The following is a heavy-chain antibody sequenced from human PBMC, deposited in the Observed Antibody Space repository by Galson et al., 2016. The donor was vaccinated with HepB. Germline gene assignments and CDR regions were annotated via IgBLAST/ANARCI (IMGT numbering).Heavy chain of an antibody. V-gene: IGHV3-21*01. CDR1: GFTFTRYT. Sequence: SLRLSCAASGFTFTRYTMNWVRQSPGKGLEWVSSISGGSSYKYYADSVKGRFTISRDHSKNSLYLQMNSLRAEDTAIYFCARPPGYSGTWYDAFDIWGPGTIVTVSS. D-gene: IGHD6-13*01. CDR3: ARPPGYSGTWYDAFDI. J-gene: IGHJ3*02. CDR2: ISGGSSYK.